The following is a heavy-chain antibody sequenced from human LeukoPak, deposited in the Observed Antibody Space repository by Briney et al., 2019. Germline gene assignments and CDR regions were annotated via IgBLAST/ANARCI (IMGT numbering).Heavy chain of an antibody. D-gene: IGHD1-26*01. CDR1: GFTFSNYW. CDR3: ARTLVGGTNWFDP. CDR2: INRDVNEK. Sequence: GGSLRLSCAASGFTFSNYWMSWGCQAPGKGLGWVANINRDVNEKNYVDSVRGRFTITRDNAKNSLYLQVNRLRAEDTAVYYCARTLVGGTNWFDPWGQGTLVTVSS. J-gene: IGHJ5*02. V-gene: IGHV3-7*02.